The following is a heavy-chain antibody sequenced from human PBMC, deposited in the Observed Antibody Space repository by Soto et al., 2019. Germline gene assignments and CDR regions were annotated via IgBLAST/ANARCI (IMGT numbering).Heavy chain of an antibody. CDR1: GGTFSSYT. J-gene: IGHJ3*02. D-gene: IGHD6-13*01. Sequence: RASVKVSCKAPGGTFSSYTISWVRQAPGQGLEWMGRIIPILGIANYAQKFQGRVTITADKSTSTAYMELSSLRSEDTAVYYCATPPGYSSSADFGAFDIWGQGTMVTVSS. CDR2: IIPILGIA. V-gene: IGHV1-69*02. CDR3: ATPPGYSSSADFGAFDI.